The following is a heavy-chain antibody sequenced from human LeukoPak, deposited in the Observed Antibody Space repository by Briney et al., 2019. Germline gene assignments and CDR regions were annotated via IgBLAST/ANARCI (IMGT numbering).Heavy chain of an antibody. D-gene: IGHD6-25*01. CDR2: ISGSGGST. CDR3: AKDIRRYSSGDY. CDR1: GFTFSSYA. J-gene: IGHJ4*02. Sequence: GGCLRLSCAASGFTFSSYAMSWVRLAPGKGLEWVSAISGSGGSTYYADSVKGRFTISRDNSKNTLYLQMNSLRAEDTAVYYCAKDIRRYSSGDYWGQGTLVTVSS. V-gene: IGHV3-23*01.